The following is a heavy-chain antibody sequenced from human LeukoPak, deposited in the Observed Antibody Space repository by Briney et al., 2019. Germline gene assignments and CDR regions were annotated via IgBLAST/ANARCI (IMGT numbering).Heavy chain of an antibody. Sequence: ASVKVSCQASGSAFVSYSISWVRQGPGQGLEWMGWINTYSGDTIYAQRLQGRVAMTTDTSTSTAYMELRSLRSDDTAVYYCVRESGETGTTWFDPWGQGTLVTVSS. D-gene: IGHD1-7*01. CDR2: INTYSGDT. CDR1: GSAFVSYS. J-gene: IGHJ5*02. CDR3: VRESGETGTTWFDP. V-gene: IGHV1-18*01.